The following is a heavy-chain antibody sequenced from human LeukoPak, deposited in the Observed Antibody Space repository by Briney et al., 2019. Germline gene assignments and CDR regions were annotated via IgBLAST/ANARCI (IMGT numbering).Heavy chain of an antibody. CDR2: FDPEDGET. V-gene: IGHV1-24*01. D-gene: IGHD2-2*01. CDR3: ATLRGRRFFVVVPAAMGYYFDY. J-gene: IGHJ4*02. Sequence: ASVKVSCKVSGYTLTELSMHWVRQAPGKGLEWMGGFDPEDGETIYAQKFQGRVTMTEDTSTDTAYMELSSLRSEDTAVYYCATLRGRRFFVVVPAAMGYYFDYWGQGTLVTVSS. CDR1: GYTLTELS.